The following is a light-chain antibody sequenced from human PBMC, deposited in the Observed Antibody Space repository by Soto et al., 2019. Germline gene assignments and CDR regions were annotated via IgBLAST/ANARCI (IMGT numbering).Light chain of an antibody. CDR1: QSVDSTY. Sequence: IVLTQSPGTLALSAGERAILSCRASQSVDSTYLAWYQQKPDQSPRLLIYATSTRATGIPARFSGSGSGTEFTLTISSLQSEDFAVYYCQQYNNWPPWTFGQGTNVDIK. CDR2: ATS. J-gene: IGKJ1*01. V-gene: IGKV3-15*01. CDR3: QQYNNWPPWT.